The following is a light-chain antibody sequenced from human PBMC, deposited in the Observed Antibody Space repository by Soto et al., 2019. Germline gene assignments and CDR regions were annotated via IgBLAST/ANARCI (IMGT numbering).Light chain of an antibody. CDR3: TSFTSSSTYV. J-gene: IGLJ1*01. CDR1: SSDVGGYNY. CDR2: EVN. Sequence: QSVLTQPASVSGSPGQSITISCTGTSSDVGGYNYVSWYQQHPDKAPKLMIYEVNNRPSGVSTRFSGSKSDNTASLTISGLQAEDEADYYCTSFTSSSTYVFGTGTKLTVL. V-gene: IGLV2-14*01.